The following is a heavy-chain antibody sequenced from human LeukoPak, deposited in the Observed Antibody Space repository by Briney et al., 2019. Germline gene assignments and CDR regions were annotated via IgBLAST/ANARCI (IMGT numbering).Heavy chain of an antibody. CDR2: INHSGST. V-gene: IGHV4-34*01. CDR1: GGSFSGYY. Sequence: KPSETLSLTCAVYGGSFSGYYWSWIRQPPGKGLEWIGEINHSGSTNYNPSLKSRVTISVDTSKNQFSLKLSSVTAADTAVYYCARVTGSHRTYYYDSSGYSWRKKGGYFDYWGQGTLVTVSS. J-gene: IGHJ4*02. CDR3: ARVTGSHRTYYYDSSGYSWRKKGGYFDY. D-gene: IGHD3-22*01.